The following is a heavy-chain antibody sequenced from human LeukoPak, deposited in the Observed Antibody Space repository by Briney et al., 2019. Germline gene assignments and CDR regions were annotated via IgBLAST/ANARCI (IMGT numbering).Heavy chain of an antibody. CDR1: GFTFSSYS. J-gene: IGHJ3*02. CDR2: ISSSSSYI. CDR3: ARDDVSVYDILTGYRERTDI. Sequence: PGGSLRLSCAASGFTFSSYSMNWVRQAPGKGLEWVSSISSSSSYIYYADSVKGRFTISRDNAKNSLYLQMNSLRAEDTAVYYCARDDVSVYDILTGYRERTDIWGQGTMVTVSS. D-gene: IGHD3-9*01. V-gene: IGHV3-21*01.